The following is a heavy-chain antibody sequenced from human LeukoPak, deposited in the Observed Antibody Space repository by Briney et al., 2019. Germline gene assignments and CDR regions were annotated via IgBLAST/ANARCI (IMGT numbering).Heavy chain of an antibody. CDR3: TGGATIGIGAFHI. J-gene: IGHJ3*02. V-gene: IGHV3-73*01. CDR2: ISNKANIYET. D-gene: IGHD3-16*01. Sequence: PGGSLRLSCTASGFTFSASTMHWVRQASGKSLEWIGRISNKANIYETTYGESVKGRLSISRADSKNTVYLQINSLKTEDTAVYYCTGGATIGIGAFHICGQGTKVTVSS. CDR1: GFTFSAST.